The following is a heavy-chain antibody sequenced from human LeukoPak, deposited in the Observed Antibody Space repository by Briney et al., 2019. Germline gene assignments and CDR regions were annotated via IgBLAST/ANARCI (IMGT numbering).Heavy chain of an antibody. J-gene: IGHJ4*02. D-gene: IGHD3-9*01. V-gene: IGHV1-46*01. CDR2: INPSGGSI. CDR1: GYTFTTYY. CDR3: ARAEYYDILTGYSLFDY. Sequence: ASVKVSCKASGYTFTTYYIHWVRQAPGQGLEWMGIINPSGGSISYAQKFQGRVTMTRDTSASTAYMELSSLRSEDTAVYYCARAEYYDILTGYSLFDYWGQGTLVTVSS.